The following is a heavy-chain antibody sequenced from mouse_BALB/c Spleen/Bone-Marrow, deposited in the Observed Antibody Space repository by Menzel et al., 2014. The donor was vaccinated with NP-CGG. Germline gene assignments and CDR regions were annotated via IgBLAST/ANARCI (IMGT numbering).Heavy chain of an antibody. CDR2: INSNGGST. D-gene: IGHD2-1*01. CDR1: GFTFSSYG. Sequence: EVQLQESGGGLVQPGGSLKLSCAASGFTFSSYGMSWVRQTPDKRLELVASINSNGGSTYYPDSVKGRFTISRGNAKNTLSLQMSSLKSEDTAMYYCARGNYGNYVDYFDYWGQGTTLTVSS. CDR3: ARGNYGNYVDYFDY. V-gene: IGHV5-6-3*01. J-gene: IGHJ2*01.